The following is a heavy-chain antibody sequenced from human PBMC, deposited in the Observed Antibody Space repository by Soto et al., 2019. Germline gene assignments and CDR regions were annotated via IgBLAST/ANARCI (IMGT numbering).Heavy chain of an antibody. J-gene: IGHJ4*02. CDR3: TNYDILTGYFVRALG. Sequence: PGGSLRLSCAASGFTFSNAWMSWVRQAPGKGLEWVGRIKSKTDGGTTDYAAPVKGRFTISRDDSKNTLCLQMNSLKTEDTAVYYCTNYDILTGYFVRALGWGQGTLVTVSS. V-gene: IGHV3-15*01. D-gene: IGHD3-9*01. CDR2: IKSKTDGGTT. CDR1: GFTFSNAW.